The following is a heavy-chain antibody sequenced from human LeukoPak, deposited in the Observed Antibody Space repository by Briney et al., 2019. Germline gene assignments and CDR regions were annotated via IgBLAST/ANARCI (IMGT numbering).Heavy chain of an antibody. J-gene: IGHJ4*02. V-gene: IGHV4-39*07. Sequence: MPSETLSLTCTVSGGSISSSSYYWGWIRQPPGKGLAWIGNIFYSGSTYYNPSLKSRVTISVDTSKNQFSLKLSSVTAADTAVYYCARGLSSYYGSGSYFAPRSCFDYWGQGTLVTVSS. CDR2: IFYSGST. D-gene: IGHD3-10*01. CDR3: ARGLSSYYGSGSYFAPRSCFDY. CDR1: GGSISSSSYY.